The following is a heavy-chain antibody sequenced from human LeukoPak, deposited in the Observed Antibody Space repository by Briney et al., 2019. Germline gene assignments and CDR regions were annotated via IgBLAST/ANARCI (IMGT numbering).Heavy chain of an antibody. CDR2: IYYSGST. CDR3: ARREQQLGYYFDY. V-gene: IGHV4-39*01. J-gene: IGHJ4*02. Sequence: PSETLSLTCTVSGGSISSYYWSWIRQPPGKGLEWIGSIYYSGSTYYNPSLKSRVTISVDTSKNQFSLKLSSVTAADTAVYYCARREQQLGYYFDYWGQGTLVTVSS. CDR1: GGSISSYY. D-gene: IGHD6-13*01.